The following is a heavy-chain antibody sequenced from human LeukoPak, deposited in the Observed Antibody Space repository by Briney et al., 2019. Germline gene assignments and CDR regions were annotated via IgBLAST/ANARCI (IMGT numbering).Heavy chain of an antibody. CDR2: INPSGGSR. J-gene: IGHJ4*02. CDR3: AREAGGQLCLDY. CDR1: GYTFTSYY. V-gene: IGHV1-46*01. D-gene: IGHD5-18*01. Sequence: ASVKVSCKASGYTFTSYYMHWVRQAPGQGLEWMGIINPSGGSRSYAQKFQGRVTMTRDTSTSTVYMELSSLRSEDTAVYYCAREAGGQLCLDYWGQGTLVTVSS.